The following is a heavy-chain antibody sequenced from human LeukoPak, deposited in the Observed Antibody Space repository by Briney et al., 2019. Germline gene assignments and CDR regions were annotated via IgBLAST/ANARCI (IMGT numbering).Heavy chain of an antibody. CDR3: ATRLYYYYGMDF. J-gene: IGHJ6*02. CDR1: GGAFSGYY. CDR2: INHSGST. V-gene: IGHV4-34*01. D-gene: IGHD1-1*01. Sequence: PSETLSLTCAVYGGAFSGYYWSWIRQPPGKGLEWIGEINHSGSTNYNPSLKSRVTISVDTSKNQFSLKLSSVTAADTGMYYCATRLYYYYGMDFWGQGTTVTVSS.